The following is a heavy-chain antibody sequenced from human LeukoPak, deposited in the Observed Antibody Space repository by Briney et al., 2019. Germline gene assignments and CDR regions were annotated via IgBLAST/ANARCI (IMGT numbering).Heavy chain of an antibody. J-gene: IGHJ4*02. CDR2: ISKDGSDK. D-gene: IGHD3-16*02. CDR1: GFTFSDYA. CDR3: AKATGYDYVWGSYRPPLDY. V-gene: IGHV3-30-3*01. Sequence: GGSLRLSCAASGFTFSDYAMHWVRQAPGKGLEWVAVISKDGSDKYYPGSVRGRFTISRDNSKNTLYLQMNSLRAEDTAVYYCAKATGYDYVWGSYRPPLDYWGQGTLVTVSS.